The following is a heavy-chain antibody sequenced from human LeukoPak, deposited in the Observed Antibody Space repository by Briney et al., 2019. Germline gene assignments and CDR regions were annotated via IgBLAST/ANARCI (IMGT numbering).Heavy chain of an antibody. J-gene: IGHJ6*02. CDR3: AREEGGSGWYSYYYGMDV. CDR2: ISYDGSNK. V-gene: IGHV3-30-3*01. Sequence: PGGSLRLSCAASGFTFSSYAVHWVRQAPGKGLEWVAVISYDGSNKYYADSVKGRFTISRDNSKDTLYLQMNSLRAEDTAMYYCAREEGGSGWYSYYYGMDVWGQGTTVTVSS. CDR1: GFTFSSYA. D-gene: IGHD6-19*01.